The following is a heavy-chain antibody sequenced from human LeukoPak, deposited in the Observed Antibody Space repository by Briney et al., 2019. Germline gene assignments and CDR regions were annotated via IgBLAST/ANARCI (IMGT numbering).Heavy chain of an antibody. CDR3: ARGGKDWMPTRYHMDV. Sequence: PGGSLRLSCSASEFTFSSYAMYWVRQAPGKGLEWVSVISYDGSNKYYADFVKGRFTISRHNFENTLYLQMNNLRREDTAVYFCARGGKDWMPTRYHMDVWGKGTTLTVS. CDR2: ISYDGSNK. V-gene: IGHV3-30*04. J-gene: IGHJ6*03. CDR1: EFTFSSYA. D-gene: IGHD3/OR15-3a*01.